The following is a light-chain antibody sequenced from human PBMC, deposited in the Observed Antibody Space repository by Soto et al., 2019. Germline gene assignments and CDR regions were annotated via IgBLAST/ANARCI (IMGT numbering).Light chain of an antibody. V-gene: IGLV4-69*01. Sequence: QPVLTQSPSASASLGASVKLTCTLSSGHSSYAIAWHQQQPEKGPRYLMKLNSDGSHSKGDGIPDRFSGSSSGAERYLTISSLQSEDEADYFCQTWGTGIRVFGGGTTLTAL. CDR2: LNSDGSH. J-gene: IGLJ2*01. CDR3: QTWGTGIRV. CDR1: SGHSSYA.